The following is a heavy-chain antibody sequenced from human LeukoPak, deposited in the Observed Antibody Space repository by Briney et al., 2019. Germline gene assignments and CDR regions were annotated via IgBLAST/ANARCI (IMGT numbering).Heavy chain of an antibody. J-gene: IGHJ6*03. Sequence: PGGSLRLSCAASGFTFSSYAMHWVRQAPGKGLEYVSAISSNGGSTYYANSVKGRFTISRDNSKNKLYLQMNSLRAEDTAVYYCAKTSGATPYYYYMDVWGKGDTVTVSS. CDR1: GFTFSSYA. CDR2: ISSNGGST. CDR3: AKTSGATPYYYYMDV. V-gene: IGHV3-64*01. D-gene: IGHD3-10*01.